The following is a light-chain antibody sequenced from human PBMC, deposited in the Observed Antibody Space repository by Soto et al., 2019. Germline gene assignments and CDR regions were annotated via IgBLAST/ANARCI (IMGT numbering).Light chain of an antibody. Sequence: QSALTQPASVSGSPGQSITISCTGTNSDVGAYNYVSWYQHHPGKAPKLMIFDVSTRPSGTSNRFSGSKSGNTASLTISGLQAEDEADYYCSSYIGSNSFVFGTGTQVTVL. V-gene: IGLV2-14*03. CDR2: DVS. J-gene: IGLJ1*01. CDR3: SSYIGSNSFV. CDR1: NSDVGAYNY.